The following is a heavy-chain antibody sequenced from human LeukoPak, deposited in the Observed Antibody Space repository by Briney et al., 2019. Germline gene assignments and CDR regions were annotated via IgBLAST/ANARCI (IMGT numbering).Heavy chain of an antibody. J-gene: IGHJ6*02. V-gene: IGHV4-59*01. Sequence: PSETLSLTCTVSGGSISSYYWSWIRQPPGKGLEWIGYIYYSGSTNYNPSLKSRVTISVVTSKNQFSLRLNSVTAADTAVYYCARGGGGYNGFYYGMDVWGQGTRSPSP. CDR1: GGSISSYY. CDR3: ARGGGGYNGFYYGMDV. CDR2: IYYSGST. D-gene: IGHD5-12*01.